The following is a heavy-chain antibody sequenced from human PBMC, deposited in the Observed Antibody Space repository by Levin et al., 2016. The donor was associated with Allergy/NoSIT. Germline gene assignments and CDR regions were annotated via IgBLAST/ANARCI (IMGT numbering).Heavy chain of an antibody. V-gene: IGHV1-69*02. CDR3: ARMSGDPDF. Sequence: WVRQAPGQGLEWMGRIIPSLNIVKYAQKFQDRVTIGADTSTNTAFLEVRSLNSEDTAMYYCARMSGDPDFWGQGTLVTVSS. CDR2: IIPSLNIV. D-gene: IGHD2-21*02. J-gene: IGHJ4*02.